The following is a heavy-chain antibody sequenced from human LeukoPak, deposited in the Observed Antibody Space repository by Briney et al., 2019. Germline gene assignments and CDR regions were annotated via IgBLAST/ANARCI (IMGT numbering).Heavy chain of an antibody. CDR1: GFPFSNYA. CDR2: ISYDGVNK. D-gene: IGHD1-1*01. J-gene: IGHJ4*02. Sequence: GGSLRLSCAASGFPFSNYAIHWVRQAPGRGLEWLAVISYDGVNKYYADYVKGRFTLSRDNSRNTVFLQMNGLRPEDTAVYSWAKDRNEAFDNWGQGTLVTVSS. V-gene: IGHV3-30-3*02. CDR3: AKDRNEAFDN.